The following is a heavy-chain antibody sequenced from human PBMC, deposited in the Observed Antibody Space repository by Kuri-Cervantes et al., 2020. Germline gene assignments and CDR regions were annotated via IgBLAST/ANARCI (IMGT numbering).Heavy chain of an antibody. J-gene: IGHJ6*02. CDR2: ISYDGSNK. Sequence: GESLKISCAASGFTFSSYGMHWVRQAPGKGLEWVAVISYDGSNKYYADFVKGRFTISRDNSKNTLYLQMNSLRAEDTAVYYCARDRRSRYYYYYYGMDVWGQGTTVTVSS. D-gene: IGHD5-24*01. CDR1: GFTFSSYG. CDR3: ARDRRSRYYYYYYGMDV. V-gene: IGHV3-30*03.